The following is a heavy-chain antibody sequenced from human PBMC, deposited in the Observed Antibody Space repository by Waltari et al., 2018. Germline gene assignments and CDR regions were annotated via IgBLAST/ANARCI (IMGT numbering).Heavy chain of an antibody. CDR1: GFTVRSAY. J-gene: IGHJ4*02. CDR3: ARVQGWPTIPDY. D-gene: IGHD2-15*01. Sequence: EVQLVESGGGLIQPGGSLRLSCAATGFTVRSAYMSWVRQAPGKGLEGISVIHSGGTTYYSDSVKGRFTISRDNSKNTLYLQMNSLRAEDTAVYYCARVQGWPTIPDYWGQGTLVTVSS. V-gene: IGHV3-53*01. CDR2: IHSGGTT.